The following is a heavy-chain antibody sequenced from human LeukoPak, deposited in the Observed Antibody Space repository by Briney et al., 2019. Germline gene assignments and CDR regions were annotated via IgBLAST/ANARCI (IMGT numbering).Heavy chain of an antibody. J-gene: IGHJ4*02. V-gene: IGHV4-39*01. CDR1: SGSISSSSYY. CDR3: ARALLSGGDCYLPYYFDY. Sequence: SETLSLTCTVSSGSISSSSYYWGRIRQPPGKGLEWIGSIYYSGSTYYNPSLKSRVTISVDTSKNLFSLKLSSVTAADTAVYYCARALLSGGDCYLPYYFDYWGQGTLVTVSS. CDR2: IYYSGST. D-gene: IGHD2-21*02.